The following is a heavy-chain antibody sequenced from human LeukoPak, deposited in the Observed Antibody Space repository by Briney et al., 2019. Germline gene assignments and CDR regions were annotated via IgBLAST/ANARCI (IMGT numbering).Heavy chain of an antibody. D-gene: IGHD3-22*01. CDR2: IYYTGSA. J-gene: IGHJ4*02. Sequence: SETLSLTCTVSGGSIVSYYWSSIRQPPGKGLEWIGYIYYTGSANYNPSLKSRVTISVDTSKNQFSLELRSATAADTDVYYCARGYYYDSSGYFLDFWGQGTLVTVSS. CDR3: ARGYYYDSSGYFLDF. CDR1: GGSIVSYY. V-gene: IGHV4-59*01.